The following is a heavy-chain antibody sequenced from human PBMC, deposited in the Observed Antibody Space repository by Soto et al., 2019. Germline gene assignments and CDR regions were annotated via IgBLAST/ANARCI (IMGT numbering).Heavy chain of an antibody. CDR2: ISAYNGNT. V-gene: IGHV1-18*01. D-gene: IGHD3-10*01. CDR1: GYTFTSYG. J-gene: IGHJ4*02. Sequence: QVQLVQSGAEVKKPGASVKVSCKASGYTFTSYGISWVRQAPGQGLEWMGWISAYNGNTNYAQKLRGRVTMTTDTSTSTAYMELRSLRSDDTAVYYCARDPRTYYYGSGRPKTAEFDYWGQGTLVTVSS. CDR3: ARDPRTYYYGSGRPKTAEFDY.